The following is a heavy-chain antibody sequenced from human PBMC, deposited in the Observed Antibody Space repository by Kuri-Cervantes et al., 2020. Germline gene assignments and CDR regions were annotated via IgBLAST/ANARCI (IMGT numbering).Heavy chain of an antibody. CDR2: ISSSSSTI. V-gene: IGHV3-48*01. CDR1: GFTFSSYS. Sequence: GESLKISCAASGFTFSSYSMNWVRQAPGKGLEWVSYISSSSSTIYYADSVKGRFTISRDNAKNSLYLQMNSLRAEDTAVYYCARIYIKYLVSRGNAIDYWGQGALVTVSS. CDR3: ARIYIKYLVSRGNAIDY. D-gene: IGHD5-12*01. J-gene: IGHJ4*02.